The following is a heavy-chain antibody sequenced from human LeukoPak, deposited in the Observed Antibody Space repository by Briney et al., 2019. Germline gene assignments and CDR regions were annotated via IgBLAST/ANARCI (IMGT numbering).Heavy chain of an antibody. CDR1: GGSFSGYY. CDR2: INHSGST. CDR3: ARGHGYSGYDLDY. V-gene: IGHV4-34*01. D-gene: IGHD5-12*01. J-gene: IGHJ4*02. Sequence: SETLSLTRAVYGGSFSGYYWSWIRQPPGKGLEWIGEINHSGSTNYNPSLKSRVTISVDTSKNQFSLKLSSVTAADTAVYYCARGHGYSGYDLDYWGQGTLVTVSS.